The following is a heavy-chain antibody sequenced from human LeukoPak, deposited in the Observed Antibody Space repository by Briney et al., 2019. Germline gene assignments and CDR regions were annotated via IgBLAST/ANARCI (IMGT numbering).Heavy chain of an antibody. CDR2: FSHTGSP. J-gene: IGHJ4*02. CDR3: ARPRLLFGSGPILV. Sequence: SETLSLTCTVSGGSISSSSYYWGWIRQLPGKGLEWIVEFSHTGSPIYNPSLKSRVNISIDTSKKQFSLRLTSVTAADTAVYFCARPRLLFGSGPILVWGQGTLVTVSS. CDR1: GGSISSSSYY. V-gene: IGHV4-39*07. D-gene: IGHD3-10*01.